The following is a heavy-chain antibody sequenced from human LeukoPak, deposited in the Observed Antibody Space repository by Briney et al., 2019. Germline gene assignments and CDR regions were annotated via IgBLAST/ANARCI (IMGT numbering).Heavy chain of an antibody. Sequence: GGSLRLSCAASGFTFSSHGIHWVRQAPGKGLEWVALIYYDGSNKYYADSVKGRFTISRDNSKNTLYLQMNSLRAEDTAVYYCAREIAAAGYYYYYYGMDVWGKGTTVTVSS. CDR1: GFTFSSHG. CDR3: AREIAAAGYYYYYYGMDV. V-gene: IGHV3-30*02. J-gene: IGHJ6*04. CDR2: IYYDGSNK. D-gene: IGHD6-13*01.